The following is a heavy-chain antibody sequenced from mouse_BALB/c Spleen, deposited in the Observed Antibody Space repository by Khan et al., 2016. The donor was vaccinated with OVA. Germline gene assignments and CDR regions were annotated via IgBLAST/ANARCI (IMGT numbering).Heavy chain of an antibody. CDR1: GYTFTSYW. D-gene: IGHD1-1*01. CDR2: INPSTGYS. CDR3: ANHGSTSGWFAY. V-gene: IGHV1-7*01. Sequence: QIQLVQSGAELAKPGASVKMSCKASGYTFTSYWMHWVKQRPGQGLEWIGYINPSTGYSEFNQKFKDKATLTADKSSSTAYMQLSSLTSDDSAVYYCANHGSTSGWFAYWGQGTLVTVSA. J-gene: IGHJ3*01.